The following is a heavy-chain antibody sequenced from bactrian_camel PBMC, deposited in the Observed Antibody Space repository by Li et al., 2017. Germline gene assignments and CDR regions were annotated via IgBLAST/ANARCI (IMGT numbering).Heavy chain of an antibody. CDR3: AASFTACVARAHYVERYNY. Sequence: HVQLVESGGDSVQAGGSLKLSCAVSWHTPSRGCMGWFRQAPGKEREGVAGIDSDGSTHYGDSVKGRFTVSVDNARKTLYLQMNDLKPEDTAVYYCAASFTACVARAHYVERYNYWGQGTQVTVS. V-gene: IGHV3S55*01. CDR2: IDSDGST. CDR1: WHTPSRGC. D-gene: IGHD3*01. J-gene: IGHJ4*01.